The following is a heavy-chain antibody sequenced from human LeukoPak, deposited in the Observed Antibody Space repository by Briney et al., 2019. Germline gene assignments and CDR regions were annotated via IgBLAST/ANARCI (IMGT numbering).Heavy chain of an antibody. V-gene: IGHV4-31*03. D-gene: IGHD3-3*01. Sequence: SETLSLTCTVSGGSISSGGYYWSWIRQHPGKGLEWIVYTYYSGSTYYNPSLKSRVTISVDTSKNQFSLKLSSVTAADTAVYYCASGRSYYDFWSGPPPWYFDYWGQGTLVTVSS. CDR3: ASGRSYYDFWSGPPPWYFDY. J-gene: IGHJ4*02. CDR2: TYYSGST. CDR1: GGSISSGGYY.